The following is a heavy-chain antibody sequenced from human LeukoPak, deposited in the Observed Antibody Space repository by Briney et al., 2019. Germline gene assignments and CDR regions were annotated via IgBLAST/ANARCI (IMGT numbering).Heavy chain of an antibody. Sequence: GGPLRLSCAASGFTLANYVTHWVRQAPGKGLEGVAVTSPDEGLKFYGDPAKGRFTISRDNSKYAMYLQIDNLREEDTAVYYCTRDPILGAPYYFDYCGQGTLGTVSS. V-gene: IGHV3-30*04. CDR2: TSPDEGLK. D-gene: IGHD1-26*01. CDR1: GFTLANYV. CDR3: TRDPILGAPYYFDY. J-gene: IGHJ4*02.